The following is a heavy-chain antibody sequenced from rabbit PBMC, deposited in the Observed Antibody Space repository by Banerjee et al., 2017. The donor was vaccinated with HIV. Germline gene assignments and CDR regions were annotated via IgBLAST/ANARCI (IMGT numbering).Heavy chain of an antibody. CDR1: GFDFSSYFL. Sequence: QEQLVESGGGLVQPEGSLTLTCKASGFDFSSYFLSWVRQAPGKGLEWIGIIDTGKGGTAYATWAKGRFTISKTSSTTVTLQMNSLTAADTATYFCARWYIFYGMDLWGQGTLVTVS. D-gene: IGHD1-1*01. V-gene: IGHV1S45*01. CDR2: IDTGKGGT. CDR3: ARWYIFYGMDL. J-gene: IGHJ6*01.